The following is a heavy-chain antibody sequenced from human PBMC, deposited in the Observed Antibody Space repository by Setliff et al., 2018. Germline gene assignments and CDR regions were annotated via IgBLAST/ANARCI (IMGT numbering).Heavy chain of an antibody. J-gene: IGHJ4*02. D-gene: IGHD4-4*01. CDR1: GGSISSGNW. CDR3: ARSYSNSLEY. Sequence: SLTCAVSGGSISSGNWWSWVRQTPGKGLEWIGEINHSGKTNHKPSLKSRVTMSVDKSKNQFSLKLNSVTAADTAVYYCARSYSNSLEYWGQGTLVTVSS. V-gene: IGHV4-4*02. CDR2: INHSGKT.